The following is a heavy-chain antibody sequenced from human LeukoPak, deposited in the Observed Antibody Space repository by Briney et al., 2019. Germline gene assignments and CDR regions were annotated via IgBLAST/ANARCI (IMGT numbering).Heavy chain of an antibody. CDR1: GYTFTSYA. V-gene: IGHV7-4-1*02. Sequence: ASVKVSCKASGYTFTSYAMNWVRQAPGQGLEWMGWINTNTGNPTYAQGFTGRFVFSLDTSVSTASLQISSLKAEDTAVYYCARDDILTGYLPGMDVWGQGTTVTVSS. CDR3: ARDDILTGYLPGMDV. D-gene: IGHD3-9*01. CDR2: INTNTGNP. J-gene: IGHJ6*02.